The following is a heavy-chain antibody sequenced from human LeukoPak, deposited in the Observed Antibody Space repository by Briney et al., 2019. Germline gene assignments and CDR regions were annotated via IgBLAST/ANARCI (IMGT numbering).Heavy chain of an antibody. CDR2: VKQVGCEK. CDR1: GFTFSSYW. CDR3: ARALQEDYDFWSGYFRYYYYYYMDV. V-gene: IGHV3-7*01. J-gene: IGHJ6*03. Sequence: PGGPLRLSCAASGFTFSSYWMSWVRQAPGKGLDGVASVKQVGCEKYYVDSVKGRFTISRDNAKNSLYLQMNSLRAEDTAVYYCARALQEDYDFWSGYFRYYYYYYMDVWGKGTTVTVSS. D-gene: IGHD3-3*01.